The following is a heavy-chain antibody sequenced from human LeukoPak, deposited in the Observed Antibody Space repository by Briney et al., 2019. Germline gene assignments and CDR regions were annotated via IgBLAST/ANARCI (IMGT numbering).Heavy chain of an antibody. CDR2: IYSGGNT. Sequence: GGSLRLSCAASGFTVSSSPINWVRQAPGRGLEWVSVIYSGGNTFYADSVKGRFTISRHNFENTLYLQMNSLSADDTAVYYCVRLMGSGWFDPWGQGTLVTVFS. J-gene: IGHJ5*02. CDR1: GFTVSSSP. V-gene: IGHV3-53*04. CDR3: VRLMGSGWFDP. D-gene: IGHD1-26*01.